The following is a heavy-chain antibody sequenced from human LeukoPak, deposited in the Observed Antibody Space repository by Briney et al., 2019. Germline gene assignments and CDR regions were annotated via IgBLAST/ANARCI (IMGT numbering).Heavy chain of an antibody. CDR2: ISSSSSYI. D-gene: IGHD3-3*01. CDR1: GFTFSSYS. V-gene: IGHV3-21*01. Sequence: GGSLRLSCAASGFTFSSYSMNWVRQAPGKGLEWVSSISSSSSYIYYADSVRGRFTISRDNAKNSLYPQMNSLRAEDTAVYYCARESGLRFLEWLPKNWFDPWGQGTLVTVSS. J-gene: IGHJ5*02. CDR3: ARESGLRFLEWLPKNWFDP.